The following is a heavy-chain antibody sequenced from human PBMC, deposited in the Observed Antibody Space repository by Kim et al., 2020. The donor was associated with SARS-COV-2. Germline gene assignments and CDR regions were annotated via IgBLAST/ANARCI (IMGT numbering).Heavy chain of an antibody. CDR3: AKDRRGGGNFPGLWIYWFDP. CDR1: GFTFSSYA. CDR2: ISGSGGST. D-gene: IGHD2-2*03. Sequence: GGSLRLSCAASGFTFSSYAMSWVRQAPGKGLEWVSAISGSGGSTYYADSVKGRFTISRDNSKNTLYLQMNSLRAEDTAVYYCAKDRRGGGNFPGLWIYWFDPWGQGTLVTVSS. J-gene: IGHJ5*02. V-gene: IGHV3-23*01.